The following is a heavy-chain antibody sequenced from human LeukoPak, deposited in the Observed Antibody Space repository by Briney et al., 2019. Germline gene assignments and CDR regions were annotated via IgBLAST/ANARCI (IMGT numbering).Heavy chain of an antibody. CDR3: ARERGSYSRVDY. V-gene: IGHV1-2*02. CDR2: INPNSGDT. CDR1: GYTFTGFY. D-gene: IGHD3-10*01. J-gene: IGHJ4*02. Sequence: GASVKVSCKASGYTFTGFYMHWVRQAPGQGLEWMGWINPNSGDTNYAQKFQGRVTMTRDTSISTAYMELTRLRSDDTAVYYCARERGSYSRVDYWGQGTLVTVSS.